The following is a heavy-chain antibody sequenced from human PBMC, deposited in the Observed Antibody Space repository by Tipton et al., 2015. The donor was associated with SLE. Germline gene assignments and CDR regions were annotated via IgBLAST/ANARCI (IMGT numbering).Heavy chain of an antibody. Sequence: SLRLSCAASGFTFSSYAVNWVRQAPGKGLEWVSGIYGDGSSTYYADSVRGRFTISRDNSKNTLYLQMHSLRAEDTAVYYCALQRGYSYGFDYWGQGTLVTVSS. V-gene: IGHV3-23*03. CDR1: GFTFSSYA. CDR3: ALQRGYSYGFDY. CDR2: IYGDGSST. D-gene: IGHD5-18*01. J-gene: IGHJ4*02.